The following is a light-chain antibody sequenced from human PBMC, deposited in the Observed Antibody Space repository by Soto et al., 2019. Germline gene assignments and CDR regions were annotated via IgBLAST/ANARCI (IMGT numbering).Light chain of an antibody. CDR2: VAS. CDR3: QQYGSSLWT. V-gene: IGKV3-20*01. J-gene: IGKJ1*01. Sequence: EIVLTQSPGTLSLSPGEIATLSCRASQSVSSSYLAWYQQKPGQSPRLLIYVASSRATGIPDRFSGSGSGTDFTLTISRLEPEDFAVYYCQQYGSSLWTFGQGTKVEIK. CDR1: QSVSSSY.